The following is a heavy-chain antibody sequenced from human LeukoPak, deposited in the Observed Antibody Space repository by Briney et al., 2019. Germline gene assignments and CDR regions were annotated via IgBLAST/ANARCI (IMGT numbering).Heavy chain of an antibody. CDR2: IYSHGVT. CDR3: AKEYIQVRGELLGADY. V-gene: IGHV3-53*01. CDR1: GFTVNSINSNY. D-gene: IGHD1-7*01. Sequence: GGSLRLSCAASGFTVNSINSNYVSWVRQAPGKGLEWVSLIYSHGVTHYADSVKGRFTISRDISKKTVYLEMNSLRAEDTAVYYCAKEYIQVRGELLGADYWGQGTLVTVSS. J-gene: IGHJ4*02.